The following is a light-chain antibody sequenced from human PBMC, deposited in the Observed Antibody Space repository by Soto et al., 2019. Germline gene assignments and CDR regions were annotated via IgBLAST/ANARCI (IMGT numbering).Light chain of an antibody. J-gene: IGLJ1*01. CDR2: SNN. V-gene: IGLV1-47*02. Sequence: QSVLTQPPSASGTPGQRVTISCSGSSSNIGRNYVYWYQQLPGTAPKLLIHSNNQRPSGVPDRFSGSKSGTSASLAISGLRSEDEADYYCATWDDSLSGDVFGTGTKLTVL. CDR3: ATWDDSLSGDV. CDR1: SSNIGRNY.